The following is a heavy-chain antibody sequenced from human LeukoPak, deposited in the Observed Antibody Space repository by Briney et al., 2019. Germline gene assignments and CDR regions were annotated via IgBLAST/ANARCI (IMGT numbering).Heavy chain of an antibody. D-gene: IGHD2-21*02. V-gene: IGHV2-5*02. CDR2: IYWDDDQ. CDR3: AQRGGGDCYNH. Sequence: SGPTLIITTQTLTLTITFSEFSLSTSGVGVGWIRQPPGKALEWLALIYWDDDQRYSPSLKSRLTITKDTSKNQVVLTMTNMDPVDTATYYCAQRGGGDCYNHWGQGTLVTVSS. CDR1: EFSLSTSGVG. J-gene: IGHJ4*01.